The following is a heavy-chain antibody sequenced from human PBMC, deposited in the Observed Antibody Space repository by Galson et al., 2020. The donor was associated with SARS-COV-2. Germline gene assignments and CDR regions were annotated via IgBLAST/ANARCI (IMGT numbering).Heavy chain of an antibody. Sequence: SETLSLTCTVSGDSISSSSLYWSWIRQPAGKGLEWIGLILPSGDTNYNPSLKSRVTISIDASKNQFSLSLTSVTAADTAVYYCTRGRGKWGQGTLVTVSP. V-gene: IGHV4-61*02. CDR3: TRGRGK. D-gene: IGHD6-25*01. CDR1: GDSISSSSLY. J-gene: IGHJ4*02. CDR2: ILPSGDT.